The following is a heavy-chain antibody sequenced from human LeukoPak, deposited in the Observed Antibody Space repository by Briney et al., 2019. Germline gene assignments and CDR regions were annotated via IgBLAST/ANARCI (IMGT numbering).Heavy chain of an antibody. D-gene: IGHD3-22*01. Sequence: SETLSLTCTVSGGSISSYYRSWIRQPPGKGLEWIGYIYYSGSTNYNPSLKSRVTISVDTSKNQFSLRLSSVTAADTAVYYCARRSSYYDSSGYREYYFDYWGQGTLVTVSS. CDR3: ARRSSYYDSSGYREYYFDY. J-gene: IGHJ4*02. CDR1: GGSISSYY. V-gene: IGHV4-59*01. CDR2: IYYSGST.